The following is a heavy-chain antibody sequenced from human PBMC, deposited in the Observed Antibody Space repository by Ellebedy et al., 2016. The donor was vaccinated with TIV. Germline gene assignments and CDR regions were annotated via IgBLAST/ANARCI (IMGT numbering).Heavy chain of an antibody. V-gene: IGHV3-30-3*01. D-gene: IGHD4-17*01. CDR1: GFTFSTYA. Sequence: GESLKISCAASGFTFSTYAMHWVRQAPGKGLEWVAVISYDGSNKYYADSVKGRFTISRDNSKNTLYLQMNSLRAEDTAIFYCARGPLATVTSCLDYWGHGTLVTVSA. CDR2: ISYDGSNK. CDR3: ARGPLATVTSCLDY. J-gene: IGHJ4*01.